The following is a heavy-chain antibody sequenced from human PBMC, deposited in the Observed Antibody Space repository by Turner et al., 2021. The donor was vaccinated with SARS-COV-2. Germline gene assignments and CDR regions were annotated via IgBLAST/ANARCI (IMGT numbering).Heavy chain of an antibody. Sequence: EVQLVESGGGLGQPGGSLRLACAASGFTFSSYWMHWVRQAPGKGLVWVSRINSDGSSTSYADSVKGRFTISRDNAKNTLYLQMNSLRAEDTAVYYCARVGIAAAGPTFYYYYYGMDVWGQGTTVTVSS. CDR1: GFTFSSYW. D-gene: IGHD6-13*01. V-gene: IGHV3-74*01. CDR3: ARVGIAAAGPTFYYYYYGMDV. J-gene: IGHJ6*02. CDR2: INSDGSST.